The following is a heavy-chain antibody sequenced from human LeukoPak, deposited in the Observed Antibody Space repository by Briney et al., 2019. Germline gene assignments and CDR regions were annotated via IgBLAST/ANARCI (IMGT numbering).Heavy chain of an antibody. V-gene: IGHV4-4*07. J-gene: IGHJ4*02. Sequence: SETLSLTCTVSGGSISSYYRSWIRQPAGKGLEWIGRIYTSGSTNYNPSLKSRVTMSVDTSKNQFSLKLSSVTAADTAVYYCARDTFLAALGYFDYWGQGTLVTVSS. CDR1: GGSISSYY. CDR3: ARDTFLAALGYFDY. CDR2: IYTSGST. D-gene: IGHD6-6*01.